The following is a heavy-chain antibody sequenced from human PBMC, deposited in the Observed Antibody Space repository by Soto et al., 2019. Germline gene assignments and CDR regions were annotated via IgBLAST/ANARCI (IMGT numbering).Heavy chain of an antibody. CDR3: ARGGARYDWQRARYRFDP. CDR2: ISAYNGNT. CDR1: GYTFTSYG. V-gene: IGHV1-18*04. Sequence: GASVKVSCKASGYTFTSYGISWVRQAPGQGLEWMGWISAYNGNTNYAQKLQGRVTMTTDTSTSTAYMELRGLRSDDTAVYYCARGGARYDWQRARYRFDPWGQGTLVTVSS. J-gene: IGHJ5*02. D-gene: IGHD3-9*01.